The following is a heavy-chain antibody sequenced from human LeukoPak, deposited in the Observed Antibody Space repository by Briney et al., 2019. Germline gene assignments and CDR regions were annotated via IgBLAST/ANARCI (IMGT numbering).Heavy chain of an antibody. CDR1: GFTFSNYA. V-gene: IGHV3-23*01. J-gene: IGHJ3*02. CDR3: AKDKVGAPDDAFDI. CDR2: ISGSGGST. Sequence: GGSLRLSCAATGFTFSNYAMSWVRQAPGKGLEWVSSISGSGGSTYYADSVKGRFTISRDNSKNTLYLQMNSLRAEDTAVYYCAKDKVGAPDDAFDIWGQGTMVTVSS. D-gene: IGHD1-26*01.